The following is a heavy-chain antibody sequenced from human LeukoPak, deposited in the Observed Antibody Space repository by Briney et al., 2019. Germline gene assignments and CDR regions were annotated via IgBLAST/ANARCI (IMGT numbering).Heavy chain of an antibody. CDR2: INHSGST. J-gene: IGHJ4*02. Sequence: SETLSLTCAVYGGSFSGYYWSWIRPPPGKGLEWIGEINHSGSTNYNPSLKSRVTISVDTSKNQFSLKLSSVTAADTAVYYCARLRRSGYDSGPDYWGQGTLVTVSS. D-gene: IGHD5-12*01. CDR3: ARLRRSGYDSGPDY. V-gene: IGHV4-34*01. CDR1: GGSFSGYY.